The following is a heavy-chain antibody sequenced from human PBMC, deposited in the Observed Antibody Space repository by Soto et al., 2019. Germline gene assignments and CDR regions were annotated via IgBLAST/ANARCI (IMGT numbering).Heavy chain of an antibody. CDR2: ISSSSYT. CDR1: GFTFSDYY. J-gene: IGHJ4*02. V-gene: IGHV3-11*06. Sequence: AGGSLRLSCAASGFTFSDYYMSWIRQAPGKGLEWVSYISSSSYTNYADSVKGRFTISRDNAKNSLYLQMNSLRAEDTAVYYCARELVYYYDSSGYYYRPWDYWGQGTLVTVSS. CDR3: ARELVYYYDSSGYYYRPWDY. D-gene: IGHD3-22*01.